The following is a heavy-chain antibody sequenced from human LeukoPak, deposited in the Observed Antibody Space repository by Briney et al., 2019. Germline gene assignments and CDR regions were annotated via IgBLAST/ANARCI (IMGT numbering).Heavy chain of an antibody. Sequence: ASVKVSCKVSGYTLTELSMRWVRQAPGKGLEWMGGFDPEDGETIYAQKFQGRVTITADESTSTAYMELSSLRSEDTAVYYCATIVVVAATAFDYWGQGTLVTVSS. CDR1: GYTLTELS. V-gene: IGHV1-24*01. J-gene: IGHJ4*02. D-gene: IGHD2-15*01. CDR3: ATIVVVAATAFDY. CDR2: FDPEDGET.